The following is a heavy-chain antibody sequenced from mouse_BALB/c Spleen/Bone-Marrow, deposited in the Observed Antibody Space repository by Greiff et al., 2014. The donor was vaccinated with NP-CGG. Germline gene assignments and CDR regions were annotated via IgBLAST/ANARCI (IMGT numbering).Heavy chain of an antibody. J-gene: IGHJ4*01. V-gene: IGHV1S81*02. CDR2: INPSNGGT. CDR1: GYTFTSYY. D-gene: IGHD2-4*01. CDR3: TRSRYDYENAMDC. Sequence: QVQLQQSGAELVKPGASVKLSCKASGYTFTSYYMYWVKQRPGQGLEWIGEINPSNGGTNFNEKFKSKATLTVDKSSSTAYMQLSSLTSEDSAVYYCTRSRYDYENAMDCWGQGTSVTVSS.